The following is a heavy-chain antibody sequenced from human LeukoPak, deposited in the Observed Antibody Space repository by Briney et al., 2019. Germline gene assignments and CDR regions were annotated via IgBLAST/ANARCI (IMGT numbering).Heavy chain of an antibody. V-gene: IGHV3-74*03. Sequence: GGSLRLSCAASGFTLNTYWMHWVRQAPGKGLVWVAHVNREGTTTAYADSVKGRFIISRVNSKNTLYLQVNNLRAEDTAVYYCARDSDWILFDYWGQGTPVTVSS. D-gene: IGHD2-2*03. J-gene: IGHJ4*02. CDR1: GFTLNTYW. CDR2: VNREGTTT. CDR3: ARDSDWILFDY.